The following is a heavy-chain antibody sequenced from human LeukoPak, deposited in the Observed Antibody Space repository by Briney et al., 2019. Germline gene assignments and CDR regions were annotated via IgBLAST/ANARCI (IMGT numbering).Heavy chain of an antibody. CDR1: GGSISSDNYY. CDR3: AREQVVPNRIDY. CDR2: ISISGTT. V-gene: IGHV4-61*02. D-gene: IGHD6-6*01. J-gene: IGHJ4*02. Sequence: SETLSLTCTVSGGSISSDNYYWSWLRQSAGKGLEWIGRISISGTTNYNRSLKSRVTILLDTSKNHFSLKLTSVTAADTALYFCAREQVVPNRIDYWGQGTQVTVSS.